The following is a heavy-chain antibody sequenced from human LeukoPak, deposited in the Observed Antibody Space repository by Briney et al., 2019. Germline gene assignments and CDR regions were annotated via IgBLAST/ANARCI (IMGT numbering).Heavy chain of an antibody. J-gene: IGHJ5*02. Sequence: SETLSLTCAVYGGSFSGYYWSWIRQPPGKGLEWIGEINHSGSTNYNPSLKSRVTISVDTSKNQFSLKLSSVTAADTAVYYCARSAIVLMVYAIRCGWFDPWGQGTLVTVSS. CDR3: ARSAIVLMVYAIRCGWFDP. CDR2: INHSGST. D-gene: IGHD2-8*01. CDR1: GGSFSGYY. V-gene: IGHV4-34*01.